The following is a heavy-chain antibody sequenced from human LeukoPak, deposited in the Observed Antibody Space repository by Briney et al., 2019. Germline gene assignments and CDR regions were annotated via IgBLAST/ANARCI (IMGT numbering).Heavy chain of an antibody. V-gene: IGHV3-66*01. CDR3: ARGYYGGYGHDY. Sequence: GGSLRLSCAASGFIVSGSYMTWVRQAPGKGLEWVSVINSGGSTYYADSVKDRFTISRDNSKNTVYLEMKSLRAEDTAVYYCARGYYGGYGHDYWGQGTLVTVSS. J-gene: IGHJ4*02. CDR1: GFIVSGSY. D-gene: IGHD5-12*01. CDR2: INSGGST.